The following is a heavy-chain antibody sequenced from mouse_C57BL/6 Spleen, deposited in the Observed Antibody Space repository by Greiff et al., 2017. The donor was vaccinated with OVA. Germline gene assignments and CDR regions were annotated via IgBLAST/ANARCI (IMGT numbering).Heavy chain of an antibody. Sequence: QVTLKESGPGILQSSQTLSLTCSFSGFSLSTSGMGVSWIRQPSGKGLEWLAHIYWDDDKRYNPSLKSRLTISKDTSRNQGFLKITSVDTADTATYYCARRAGGYPTPYAMDYWGQGTSVTVSS. D-gene: IGHD2-2*01. J-gene: IGHJ4*01. V-gene: IGHV8-12*01. CDR3: ARRAGGYPTPYAMDY. CDR2: IYWDDDK. CDR1: GFSLSTSGMG.